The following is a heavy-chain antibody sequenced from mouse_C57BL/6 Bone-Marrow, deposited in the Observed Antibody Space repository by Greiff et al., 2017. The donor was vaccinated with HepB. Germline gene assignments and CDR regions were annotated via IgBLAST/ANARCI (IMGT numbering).Heavy chain of an antibody. V-gene: IGHV1-82*01. CDR2: IYPGDGDT. CDR1: GYAFSSSW. CDR3: ARPSDYYGSSYDY. D-gene: IGHD1-1*01. J-gene: IGHJ2*01. Sequence: QVQLQQSGPELVKPGASVKISCKASGYAFSSSWMNWVKQRPGKGLEWIGRIYPGDGDTNYNGKFKGNATLTADKSSSTAYMQLSSLTSEDSAVYFCARPSDYYGSSYDYWGQGTTLTVSS.